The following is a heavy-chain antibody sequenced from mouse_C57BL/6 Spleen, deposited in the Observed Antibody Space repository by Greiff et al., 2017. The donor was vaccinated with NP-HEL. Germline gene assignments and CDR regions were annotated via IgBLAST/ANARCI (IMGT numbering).Heavy chain of an antibody. V-gene: IGHV1-15*01. Sequence: QVQLQQSGAELVRPGASVTLSCKASGYTFTDYEMHWVKQTPVHGLEWIGAIDPETGGTAYNQKFKGKAILTADKSSSTAYMELRSLTSEDSAVYYCTRDGVGRQYFDVWGTRTTVTVSS. J-gene: IGHJ1*03. D-gene: IGHD4-1*01. CDR3: TRDGVGRQYFDV. CDR2: IDPETGGT. CDR1: GYTFTDYE.